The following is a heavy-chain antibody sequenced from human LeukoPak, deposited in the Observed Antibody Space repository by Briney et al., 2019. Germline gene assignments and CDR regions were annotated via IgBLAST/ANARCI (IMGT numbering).Heavy chain of an antibody. V-gene: IGHV3-30*03. CDR3: ARDKWEVLGGDF. CDR1: GFTFSSYG. Sequence: GGSLRLSCAASGFTFSSYGMHWVRQAPGKGLEWVAVISYDGSNKYYADSVKGRFTISRDNSKNTLYLQMNSLRAEDTAVYYCARDKWEVLGGDFWGQGTLVTVSS. D-gene: IGHD1-26*01. CDR2: ISYDGSNK. J-gene: IGHJ4*02.